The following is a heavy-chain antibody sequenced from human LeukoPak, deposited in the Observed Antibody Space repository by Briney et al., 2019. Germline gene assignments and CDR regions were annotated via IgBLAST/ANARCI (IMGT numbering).Heavy chain of an antibody. D-gene: IGHD3-16*01. CDR1: GGSISSYY. Sequence: SETLSLTCTVSGGSISSYYWSWIRQPPGKGLEWIGYIYYSGSTNYNPSLKSRVTISVDTSKNQFSLKLSSVTAADTAVYYCARERGSGKHDAFDIWGQGTMVTVSS. CDR2: IYYSGST. J-gene: IGHJ3*02. V-gene: IGHV4-59*01. CDR3: ARERGSGKHDAFDI.